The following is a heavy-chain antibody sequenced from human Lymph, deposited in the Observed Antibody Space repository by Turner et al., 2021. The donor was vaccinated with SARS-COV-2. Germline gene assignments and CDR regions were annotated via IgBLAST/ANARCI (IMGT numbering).Heavy chain of an antibody. CDR2: SIPIFGTA. J-gene: IGHJ4*02. D-gene: IGHD1-26*01. CDR3: ATFLGELPYDY. V-gene: IGHV1-69*01. Sequence: QVQLVQSGAEVKKPGSSVMVSCKASGGTFSSYGISWVRQAPGQGLEWMGGSIPIFGTANYAQKFQGRVTITADESTSTAHMELSSMRSEDTAVYYCATFLGELPYDYWGQGTLVTVSS. CDR1: GGTFSSYG.